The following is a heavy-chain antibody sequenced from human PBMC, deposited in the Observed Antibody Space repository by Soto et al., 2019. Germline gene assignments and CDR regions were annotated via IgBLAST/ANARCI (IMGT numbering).Heavy chain of an antibody. CDR1: GGSINTGDYY. CDR3: ARGVDFEGFSPYGMDV. CDR2: IYYSGTT. V-gene: IGHV4-30-4*01. D-gene: IGHD3-3*01. Sequence: PSETLSLTCTVSGGSINTGDYYWTWIRQPRWKGLEWIGYIYYSGTTYYNPSLKSRVSLSLDTSKNHFSLRLTSVTAADTAVYYCARGVDFEGFSPYGMDVWGQGXTVTVYS. J-gene: IGHJ6*02.